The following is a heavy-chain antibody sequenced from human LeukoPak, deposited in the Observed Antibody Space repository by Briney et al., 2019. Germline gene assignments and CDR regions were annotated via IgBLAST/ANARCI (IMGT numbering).Heavy chain of an antibody. CDR2: IESSTDGGTT. V-gene: IGHV3-15*04. Sequence: GGSLRLSCAASGPTFRNAFMNWVRQAPGKGLEWVGRIESSTDGGTTDYAAPVKGRFAMSRDDSKNTLYLQMNNVKTEDTGVYYCTTSPGITVFGVVTDYWGQGTLVIVSS. D-gene: IGHD3-3*01. CDR1: GPTFRNAF. CDR3: TTSPGITVFGVVTDY. J-gene: IGHJ4*02.